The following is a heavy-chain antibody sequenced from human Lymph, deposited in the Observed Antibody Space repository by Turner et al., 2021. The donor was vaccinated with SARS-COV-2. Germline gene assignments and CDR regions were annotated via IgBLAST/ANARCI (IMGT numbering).Heavy chain of an antibody. CDR2: ISGSGGST. J-gene: IGHJ3*02. Sequence: EVQLLESGGGLVQPGGSLRLSCAASGFTLRSYAMSWVRQAPGKGLEWVSGISGSGGSTYYADSVKGRFTISRDNSKNTLYVQMNSLRVEDTAVYYCAKGVRGVIIPEAFDIWGQGTMVTISS. CDR1: GFTLRSYA. D-gene: IGHD3-10*01. CDR3: AKGVRGVIIPEAFDI. V-gene: IGHV3-23*01.